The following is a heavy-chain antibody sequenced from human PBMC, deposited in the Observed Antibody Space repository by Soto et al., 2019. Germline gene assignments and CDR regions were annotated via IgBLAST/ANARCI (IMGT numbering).Heavy chain of an antibody. CDR2: ISKDGSTK. CDR1: GFTFSSYG. J-gene: IGHJ4*02. CDR3: AKETHGSGYGSYFDY. D-gene: IGHD3-22*01. Sequence: GWSLRLSCAASGFTFSSYGMHWVRQAPGKGLEWVAVISKDGSTKYDADSVKGRFTISRDNSKNTLYLQMNSLRAEDTAVYYCAKETHGSGYGSYFDYWGQGTLVTAPS. V-gene: IGHV3-30*18.